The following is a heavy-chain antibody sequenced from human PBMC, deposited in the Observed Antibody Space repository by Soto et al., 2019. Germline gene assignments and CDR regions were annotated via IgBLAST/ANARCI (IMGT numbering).Heavy chain of an antibody. Sequence: GGSLRLSCAASGFTFDDYAMHWVRQAPGKGLEWVSGISWNSGSIGYADSVKGRFTISRDNAKNSLYLQMNSLRAEDTALYYCAKDIRGGHDFCSGYYPYYYGMDVWGQGTTVTVSS. CDR2: ISWNSGSI. CDR1: GFTFDDYA. J-gene: IGHJ6*02. V-gene: IGHV3-9*01. CDR3: AKDIRGGHDFCSGYYPYYYGMDV. D-gene: IGHD3-3*01.